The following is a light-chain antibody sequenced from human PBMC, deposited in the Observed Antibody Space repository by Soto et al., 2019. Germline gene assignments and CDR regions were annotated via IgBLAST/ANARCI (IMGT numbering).Light chain of an antibody. CDR3: QQYGSSPRT. Sequence: EIVLTQSPGTLSLSPGERATLSCRATQSVSSSYLAWYQQKPGQAPRLLIYGASSRATGIPDRFSGSGSVTDFTLTISRLEPEVFAVDYCQQYGSSPRTFGQGTKVEIK. CDR2: GAS. V-gene: IGKV3-20*01. CDR1: QSVSSSY. J-gene: IGKJ1*01.